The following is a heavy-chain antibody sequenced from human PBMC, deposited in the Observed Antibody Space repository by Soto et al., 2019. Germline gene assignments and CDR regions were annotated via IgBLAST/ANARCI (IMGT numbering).Heavy chain of an antibody. V-gene: IGHV1-69*12. J-gene: IGHJ6*02. CDR1: GGTFNSYA. CDR2: IIPIFGTA. Sequence: QVQLVQSGAEVKKPGSSVKVSCKASGGTFNSYAISWVRQAPGQGLEWMGGIIPIFGTANYAQKFQGRVTIXAXEXSSTAYMELRSLRSEDTAVYYCASIKDTDYYYGMDVWGQGTTVTVSS. CDR3: ASIKDTDYYYGMDV.